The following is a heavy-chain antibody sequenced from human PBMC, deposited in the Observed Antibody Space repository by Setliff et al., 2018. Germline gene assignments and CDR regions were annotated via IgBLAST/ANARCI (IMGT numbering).Heavy chain of an antibody. V-gene: IGHV4-59*08. CDR2: IYHSGTT. D-gene: IGHD3-3*01. CDR1: GGSISSHY. J-gene: IGHJ6*03. CDR3: ARMSRYSEFWSGYAEDYYSSYIDV. Sequence: SETLSLTCTVSGGSISSHYWSWIRQPPGKGLEWIGEIYHSGTTKYNPSLKSRVTISVDTSKRQFSLNLLSVTAADTAVYYCARMSRYSEFWSGYAEDYYSSYIDVWGTGATVTVSS.